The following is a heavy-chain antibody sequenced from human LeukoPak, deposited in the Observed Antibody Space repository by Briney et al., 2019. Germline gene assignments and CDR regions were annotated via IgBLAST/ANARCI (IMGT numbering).Heavy chain of an antibody. CDR1: GFTFDDYG. Sequence: GGSLRLSCAASGFTFDDYGMSWVRQAPGKGLEWASGINWNGGSTGYADSVKGRFTTSRDNAKNSLYLQMNNLRAEDTALYYCARRRVTVVRGVDITSYYFDYWGQGTLVTVSS. CDR2: INWNGGST. CDR3: ARRRVTVVRGVDITSYYFDY. J-gene: IGHJ4*02. V-gene: IGHV3-20*04. D-gene: IGHD3-10*01.